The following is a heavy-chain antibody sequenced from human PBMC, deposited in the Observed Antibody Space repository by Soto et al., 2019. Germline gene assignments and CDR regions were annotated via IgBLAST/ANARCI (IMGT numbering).Heavy chain of an antibody. V-gene: IGHV1-18*01. CDR3: ARSHDFWSGYPQYYFDY. J-gene: IGHJ4*02. CDR2: ISAYNGNT. D-gene: IGHD3-3*01. CDR1: GYTFTSYG. Sequence: ASVKVSCKASGYTFTSYGISWVRRAPGQGLEWMGWISAYNGNTNYAQKLQGRVTMTTDTSTSTAYMELRSLRSDDTAVYYCARSHDFWSGYPQYYFDYWGQGTLVTVSS.